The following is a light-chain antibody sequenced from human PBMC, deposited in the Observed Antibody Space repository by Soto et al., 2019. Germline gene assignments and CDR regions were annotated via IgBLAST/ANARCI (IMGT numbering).Light chain of an antibody. CDR3: QEGVIWPLFT. CDR1: QSVGNS. V-gene: IGKV3-11*01. J-gene: IGKJ3*01. CDR2: DVS. Sequence: EIVLTQSPATLPLSPGERASLSCRASQSVGNSLAWYQHKPGQAPRLLIYDVSNRATAIPARFSGSGSGTDFTLAISGLLAEGCAVYDGQEGVIWPLFTVGPGTKVDIK.